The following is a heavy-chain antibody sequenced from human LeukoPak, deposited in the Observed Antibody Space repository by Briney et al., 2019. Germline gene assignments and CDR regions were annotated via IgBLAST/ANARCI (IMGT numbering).Heavy chain of an antibody. V-gene: IGHV4-4*07. Sequence: SVTLSLTCTVSGGSISSYYWSWIRQPAGKGLEWIGRIYTSGSTDYNPSLKSRVTMSVDTSKSQFSLKLSSVTAADTAVYYCARESITMVRGVLPWVYYYYGMDVWGQGTTVTVSS. CDR3: ARESITMVRGVLPWVYYYYGMDV. D-gene: IGHD3-10*01. J-gene: IGHJ6*02. CDR2: IYTSGST. CDR1: GGSISSYY.